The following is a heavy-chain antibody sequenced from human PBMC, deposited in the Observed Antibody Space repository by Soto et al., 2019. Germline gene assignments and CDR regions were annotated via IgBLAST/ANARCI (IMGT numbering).Heavy chain of an antibody. D-gene: IGHD3-22*01. CDR2: IYYSGST. J-gene: IGHJ4*02. CDR1: GGSIISGGYY. CDR3: ARTWLPHNYFDY. V-gene: IGHV4-31*03. Sequence: SETLSLTCTVSGGSIISGGYYWIWIRQHPGKGLEWIGYIYYSGSTYYNPSLKSRVTISVDTSKNQFSLKLSSVTAADTAVYYCARTWLPHNYFDYWGQGTLVTVSS.